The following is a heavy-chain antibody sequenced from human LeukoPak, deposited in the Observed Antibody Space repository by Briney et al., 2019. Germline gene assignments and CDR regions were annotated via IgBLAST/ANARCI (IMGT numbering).Heavy chain of an antibody. V-gene: IGHV1-2*02. D-gene: IGHD6-13*01. CDR1: GYTFTGYY. CDR3: ARFSSSWYEDDAFDI. J-gene: IGHJ3*02. Sequence: ASVTVSCKASGYTFTGYYMHWVRQAPGQGLEWMGWINPNSGGTNYAQKFQGRVTMTRDTSISTAYMELSRLRSDDTAVYYCARFSSSWYEDDAFDIWGQGTMVTVSS. CDR2: INPNSGGT.